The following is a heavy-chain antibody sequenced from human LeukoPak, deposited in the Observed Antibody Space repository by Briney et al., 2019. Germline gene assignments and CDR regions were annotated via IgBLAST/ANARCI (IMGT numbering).Heavy chain of an antibody. Sequence: GGSLRLSCAASGFTFSSYGMHWVRQAPGKGLEWVAFIRYEGSNKYYADSVKGRFTIYRDNSKNTLYLQMNSLRAEDTAVYYCAIDRYYDCWSTRDYYYYYYMDVWGKGTTVTVSS. D-gene: IGHD3-3*01. CDR1: GFTFSSYG. V-gene: IGHV3-30*02. CDR2: IRYEGSNK. J-gene: IGHJ6*03. CDR3: AIDRYYDCWSTRDYYYYYYMDV.